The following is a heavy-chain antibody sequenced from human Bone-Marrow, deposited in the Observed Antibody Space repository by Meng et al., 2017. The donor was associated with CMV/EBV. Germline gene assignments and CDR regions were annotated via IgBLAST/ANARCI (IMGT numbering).Heavy chain of an antibody. D-gene: IGHD3-10*01. V-gene: IGHV3-30-3*01. J-gene: IGHJ4*02. CDR3: AREMTYYYGSGSYPDY. CDR2: ISYDGSNK. CDR1: GFTFSSYA. Sequence: GESLKISCAASGFTFSSYAMHWVRQAPGKGLEWVAVISYDGSNKYYADSVKGRFTISRDNSKNTLYLQMNSLRAEDTAAYYCAREMTYYYGSGSYPDYWGQGTLVTVSS.